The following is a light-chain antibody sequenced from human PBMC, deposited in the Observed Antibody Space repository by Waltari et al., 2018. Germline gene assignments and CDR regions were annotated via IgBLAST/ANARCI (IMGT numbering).Light chain of an antibody. CDR1: RSAVGGYTR. Sequence: QSALTQPPSVSGSPGQSVTISCTGTRSAVGGYTRFSWYQQPPGTAPKLIIYEVSDRPSGVPDRFSGSKSDNTASLTISGLQAEDEADYYCSSYTSSSTLVFGGGTKLTVL. CDR3: SSYTSSSTLV. CDR2: EVS. V-gene: IGLV2-18*02. J-gene: IGLJ2*01.